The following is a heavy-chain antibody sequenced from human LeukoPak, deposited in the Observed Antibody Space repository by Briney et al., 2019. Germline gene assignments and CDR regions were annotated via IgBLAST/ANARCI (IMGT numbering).Heavy chain of an antibody. CDR3: ARTLNYYDSSGYLPDLYFDY. D-gene: IGHD3-22*01. CDR2: IYHSGST. J-gene: IGHJ4*02. CDR1: GGSISSGGYS. V-gene: IGHV4-30-2*01. Sequence: PSETLSLTCAVSGGSISSGGYSWSWIRQPPGKGLEWIGYIYHSGSTYYNPSLKSRVTISVDRSKNQFSLKLSSVTAADTAVYYCARTLNYYDSSGYLPDLYFDYWGQGTLVTVSS.